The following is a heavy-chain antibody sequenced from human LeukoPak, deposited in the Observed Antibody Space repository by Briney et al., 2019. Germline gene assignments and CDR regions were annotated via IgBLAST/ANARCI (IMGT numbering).Heavy chain of an antibody. V-gene: IGHV1-18*01. CDR2: ISAYNGNT. CDR1: GYTLPSYG. CDR3: ARVRHDFWSGYPHFDY. D-gene: IGHD3-3*01. J-gene: IGHJ4*02. Sequence: ASVNVSRKASGYTLPSYGISWVRQAPGQGLEGMGWISAYNGNTNYAQKLQGRVTMTTDTSTSTAYMELRSLRSDDTAVYYCARVRHDFWSGYPHFDYWGQGTLVTVSS.